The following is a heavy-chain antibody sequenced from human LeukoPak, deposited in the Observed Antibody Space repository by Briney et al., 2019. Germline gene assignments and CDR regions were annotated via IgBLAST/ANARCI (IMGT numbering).Heavy chain of an antibody. D-gene: IGHD4-11*01. J-gene: IGHJ4*02. CDR1: GYTFTGYG. CDR3: ARGMTTTRDY. V-gene: IGHV1-18*01. Sequence: ASVKVSCKASGYTFTGYGISWVRQAPGQGLEWMGWFSPYNGDAKYAQKLQGRVTMTTDTSTSTAYMELRSLRSDDTAVYYCARGMTTTRDYWGQGTLVTVSS. CDR2: FSPYNGDA.